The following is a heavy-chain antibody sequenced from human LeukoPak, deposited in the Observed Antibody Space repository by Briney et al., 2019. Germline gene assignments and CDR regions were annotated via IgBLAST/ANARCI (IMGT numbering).Heavy chain of an antibody. Sequence: GGSLRLSCAASGFSFSNYWVTWVRQAPGKGLEWVANINQDGSEKYSEDSVKGRFTISRDNAKNSLSLQMNSLRVADTAVYYCALGVYHLDHWGQGTLVTVSS. V-gene: IGHV3-7*01. J-gene: IGHJ4*02. CDR2: INQDGSEK. D-gene: IGHD1-26*01. CDR3: ALGVYHLDH. CDR1: GFSFSNYW.